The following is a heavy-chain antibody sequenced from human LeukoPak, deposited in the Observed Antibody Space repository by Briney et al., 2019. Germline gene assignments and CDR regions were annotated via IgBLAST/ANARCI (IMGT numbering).Heavy chain of an antibody. CDR3: ARDYPYLIDRYNWNYVNWFDP. V-gene: IGHV3-30*03. D-gene: IGHD1-7*01. J-gene: IGHJ5*02. Sequence: PGGSLRLSCAASGFTFSSYGMHWVRQAPGKGLEWVAVISYDGSNKYYADSVKGRFTISRDNSKNTLYLQMSSLRDEDTAVYYCARDYPYLIDRYNWNYVNWFDPWGQGTLVTVSS. CDR1: GFTFSSYG. CDR2: ISYDGSNK.